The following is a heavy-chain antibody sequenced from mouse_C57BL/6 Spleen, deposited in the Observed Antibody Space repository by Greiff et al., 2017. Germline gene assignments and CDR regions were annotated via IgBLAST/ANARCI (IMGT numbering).Heavy chain of an antibody. J-gene: IGHJ4*01. V-gene: IGHV1-39*01. CDR1: GYSFTDYY. Sequence: EVQLLESGPELVKPGASVKISCKASGYSFTDYYMNWVKQRHGKSLEWIGVINPNYGTTSYNQKFKGKATLTVDQSSSTAYMQLNSLTSEDSAVYYCSRSDDFYAMDYWGQGTSVTVSS. CDR3: SRSDDFYAMDY. CDR2: INPNYGTT.